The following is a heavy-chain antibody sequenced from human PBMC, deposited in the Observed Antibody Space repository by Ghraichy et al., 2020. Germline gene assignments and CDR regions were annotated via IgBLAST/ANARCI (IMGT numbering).Heavy chain of an antibody. CDR3: ARDRGSSWSLTQYYYYYYGMDV. CDR2: IIPIFGTA. D-gene: IGHD6-13*01. CDR1: GGTFSSYA. V-gene: IGHV1-69*13. J-gene: IGHJ6*02. Sequence: SVKVSCKASGGTFSSYAISWVRQAPEQGLKWMGGIIPIFGTANYAQKFQGRVTITADESTSTAYMELSSLRSEDTAVYYCARDRGSSWSLTQYYYYYYGMDVWGQGTTVTVSS.